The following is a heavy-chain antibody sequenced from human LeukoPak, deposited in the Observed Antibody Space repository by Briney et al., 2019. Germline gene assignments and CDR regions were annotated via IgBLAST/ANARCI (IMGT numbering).Heavy chain of an antibody. J-gene: IGHJ4*02. CDR3: ARGGIAARPSDS. CDR2: VYSGGET. CDR1: GFTVSSDY. Sequence: GGSRRLSCAASGFTVSSDYITWVRQPPGKGLGWVSVVYSGGETYYAESVKGRFTVSRDNSKNTVYLQMNSLRAEDTAVYFCARGGIAARPSDSWGQGTLVTVSS. D-gene: IGHD6-6*01. V-gene: IGHV3-66*01.